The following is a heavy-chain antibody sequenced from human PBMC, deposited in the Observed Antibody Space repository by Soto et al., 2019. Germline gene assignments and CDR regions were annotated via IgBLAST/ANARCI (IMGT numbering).Heavy chain of an antibody. Sequence: GGSLRLSCAASGFTFSSYSMSWVRQAPGKGLEWVSSISSSSSYIYYADSVKGRFTISRDNAKNSLYLQMNSLRAEDTAVYYCARDPTHIVVVTAHDYYYYGMDVWGQGTTVTVSS. V-gene: IGHV3-21*01. D-gene: IGHD2-21*02. J-gene: IGHJ6*02. CDR3: ARDPTHIVVVTAHDYYYYGMDV. CDR2: ISSSSSYI. CDR1: GFTFSSYS.